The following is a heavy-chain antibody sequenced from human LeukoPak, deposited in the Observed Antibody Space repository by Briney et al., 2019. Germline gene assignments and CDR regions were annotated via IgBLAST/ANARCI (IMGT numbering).Heavy chain of an antibody. J-gene: IGHJ4*02. V-gene: IGHV4-59*01. CDR1: GGSISSFY. Sequence: PSETLSLTCTVSGGSISSFYWSWIRQPPGKGLVLIGYIYYSGSTNYNPSLNSRVTISVDTSKNQFSLKLSSVTAADTAVYYCARVRGSYPYYFDYWGQGTLVTVSS. CDR2: IYYSGST. CDR3: ARVRGSYPYYFDY. D-gene: IGHD1-26*01.